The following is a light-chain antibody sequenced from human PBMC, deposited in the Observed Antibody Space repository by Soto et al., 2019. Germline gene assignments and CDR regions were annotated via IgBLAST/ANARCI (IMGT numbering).Light chain of an antibody. V-gene: IGLV2-14*01. CDR1: RSDVGAYNY. J-gene: IGLJ1*01. Sequence: QSVLTQPASVSGSPGQSIAISCTGTRSDVGAYNYVSWYQQHPGKAPKLMISVVTNRPSGVSDRFSGSKSGNTASLTISGLQAEDGADYYCSSFTSRFTFVFGTGTKVTVL. CDR2: VVT. CDR3: SSFTSRFTFV.